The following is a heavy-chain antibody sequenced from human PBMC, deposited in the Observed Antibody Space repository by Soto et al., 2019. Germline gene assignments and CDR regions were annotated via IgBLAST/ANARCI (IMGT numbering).Heavy chain of an antibody. D-gene: IGHD3-3*01. CDR1: GGSISSTSYY. Sequence: PSETLSLTCTVSGGSISSTSYYWAWVRQPPGKGLEWIGTIYYTGSTYYSPSLKSRVTMSVDTSKSQFSLKLSSVTAADTAVYYCARQPHDYWSGYYCYDHWGQGTLVTVSS. J-gene: IGHJ4*02. CDR3: ARQPHDYWSGYYCYDH. V-gene: IGHV4-39*01. CDR2: IYYTGST.